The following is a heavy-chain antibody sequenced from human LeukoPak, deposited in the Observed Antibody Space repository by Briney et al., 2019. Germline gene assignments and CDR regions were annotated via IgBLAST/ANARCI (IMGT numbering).Heavy chain of an antibody. CDR3: ARDGWYYMDV. CDR2: IYYSGST. Sequence: SETLSLTCTVSGGSISSSSYYWGWIRQPPGKGLEWIGSIYYSGSTYYNPSLKSRVTISVDTSKNQFSLKLSSVTAADTAVYYCARDGWYYMDVWGKGTTVTVSS. J-gene: IGHJ6*03. D-gene: IGHD2-15*01. V-gene: IGHV4-39*07. CDR1: GGSISSSSYY.